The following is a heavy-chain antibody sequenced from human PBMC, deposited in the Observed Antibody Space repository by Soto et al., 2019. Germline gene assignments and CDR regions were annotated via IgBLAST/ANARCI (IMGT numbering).Heavy chain of an antibody. V-gene: IGHV4-59*01. CDR1: GGSISSYY. J-gene: IGHJ6*03. CDR2: IYYSGST. CDR3: ARDNGYSSSWKTDYYYYYMDV. Sequence: PSETLSLTCTVSGGSISSYYWSWIRQPPGKGLEWIGYIYYSGSTNYNPSLKSRVTISVDTSKNQFSLKLSSVTAADTAVHYCARDNGYSSSWKTDYYYYYMDVWGKGTTVTVSS. D-gene: IGHD6-13*01.